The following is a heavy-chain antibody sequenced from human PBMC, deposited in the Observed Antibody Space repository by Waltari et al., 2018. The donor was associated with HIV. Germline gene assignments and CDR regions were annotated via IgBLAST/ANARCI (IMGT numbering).Heavy chain of an antibody. CDR3: ASGEGGGWYSLGY. CDR2: IIRKNVGP. D-gene: IGHD6-19*01. CDR1: GFTFIAYY. J-gene: IGHJ4*02. V-gene: IGHV1-2*02. Sequence: QVQLVQSGAEVKRPGASVKVSCKASGFTFIAYYIHWVRKAPGQGLEWMGWIIRKNVGPSYAQKFTGRVTMTRDTSISTAYMELNRLTSDDTAVYYCASGEGGGWYSLGYWGQGTLVTVSS.